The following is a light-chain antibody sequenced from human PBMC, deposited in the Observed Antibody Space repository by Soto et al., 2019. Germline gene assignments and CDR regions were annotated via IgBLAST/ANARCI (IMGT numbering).Light chain of an antibody. CDR2: DTC. CDR3: LVIYTGVGEV. Sequence: QAVVTQGPSLTVSPGGTVTLTCGSSTGAVTSGHYPHWFQQKPGQAPRTLIYDTCIKHSWTPARFSGSLLGGKAALTLSGAQPEDEADYYCLVIYTGVGEVFGTGTKLTVL. J-gene: IGLJ1*01. V-gene: IGLV7-46*01. CDR1: TGAVTSGHY.